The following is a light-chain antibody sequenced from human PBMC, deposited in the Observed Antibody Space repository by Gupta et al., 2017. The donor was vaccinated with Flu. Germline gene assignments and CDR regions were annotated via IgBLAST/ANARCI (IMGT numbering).Light chain of an antibody. J-gene: IGLJ3*02. CDR2: NTN. Sequence: TVTLTCGLSGDSVSTASYPSWYQQTPGQAPRTIVYNTNTRSSGVPDRFSGSILGSKAALTITGAQADDESDYYCALHVGGGVWLFGGGTKLTV. CDR3: ALHVGGGVWL. V-gene: IGLV8-61*01. CDR1: GDSVSTASY.